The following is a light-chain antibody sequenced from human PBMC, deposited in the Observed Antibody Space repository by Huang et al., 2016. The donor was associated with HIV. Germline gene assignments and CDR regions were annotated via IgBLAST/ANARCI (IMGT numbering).Light chain of an antibody. CDR3: QQYDNWLGT. Sequence: EIVMTQSPATLSVSPGERATLSCRASQSVSDNLAWYQQKPGQAPRLLSYGASTRATGIPARFSGSGSGTEFTLTISSLQSEDLSLYYCQQYDNWLGTFGQGTKVEIK. J-gene: IGKJ1*01. CDR1: QSVSDN. V-gene: IGKV3-15*01. CDR2: GAS.